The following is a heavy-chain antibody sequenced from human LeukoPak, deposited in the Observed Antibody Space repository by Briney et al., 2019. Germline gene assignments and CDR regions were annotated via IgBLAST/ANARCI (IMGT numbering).Heavy chain of an antibody. J-gene: IGHJ4*02. Sequence: SETLSLTCAVYGGSFSGYYWSWIRQPPGKGLEWIGEINHSGSTNYNPSFKSRVTISVDTSKNQFSLKLSSVTAADTAVYYCARATMRYGSGSYYIWFDYWGQGTLVTVSS. D-gene: IGHD3-10*01. CDR2: INHSGST. V-gene: IGHV4-34*01. CDR3: ARATMRYGSGSYYIWFDY. CDR1: GGSFSGYY.